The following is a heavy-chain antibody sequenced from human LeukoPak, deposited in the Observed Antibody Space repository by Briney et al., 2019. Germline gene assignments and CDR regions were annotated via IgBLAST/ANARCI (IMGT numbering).Heavy chain of an antibody. CDR3: AKGSNYYDSSGYYSYFDY. CDR2: ISWNSGSI. V-gene: IGHV3-9*03. Sequence: PGGSLRLSCAASGFTFDDYAMHWVRQAPGKGLEWVSGISWNSGSIGYADSVKGRFTISRDNAKNSLYLQMTSLRAEDMGLYYCAKGSNYYDSSGYYSYFDYWRQGTMLTDSS. D-gene: IGHD3-22*01. J-gene: IGHJ4*02. CDR1: GFTFDDYA.